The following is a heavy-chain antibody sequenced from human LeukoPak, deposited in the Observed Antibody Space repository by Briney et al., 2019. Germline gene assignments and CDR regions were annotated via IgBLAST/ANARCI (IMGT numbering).Heavy chain of an antibody. Sequence: PGGSLRLSCAASGFSFSSYAMSWVRQPPGKGLEWVSAITSSGGSTYYADSVKGRFTISRDNSKNTLFLQFNSLRADDTAVYYCAKGRGTTVTAAANYWGQGTLVTVSS. D-gene: IGHD4-17*01. CDR3: AKGRGTTVTAAANY. CDR2: ITSSGGST. CDR1: GFSFSSYA. J-gene: IGHJ4*02. V-gene: IGHV3-23*01.